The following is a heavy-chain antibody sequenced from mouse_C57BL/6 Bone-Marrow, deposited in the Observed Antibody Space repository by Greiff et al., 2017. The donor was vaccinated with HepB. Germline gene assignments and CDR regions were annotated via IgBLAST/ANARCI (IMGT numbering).Heavy chain of an antibody. CDR1: GFTFSSYA. D-gene: IGHD1-1*01. V-gene: IGHV5-4*03. CDR2: ISDGGSYT. Sequence: EVKLVESGGGLVKPGGSLKLSCAASGFTFSSYAMSWVRQTPEKRLAWVATISDGGSYTYYPDNVKGRFTISRDNAKNNLYLQMSHLKSEDTAMYYCARTIYYYGSSPYYAMDYWGQGTSVTVSS. J-gene: IGHJ4*01. CDR3: ARTIYYYGSSPYYAMDY.